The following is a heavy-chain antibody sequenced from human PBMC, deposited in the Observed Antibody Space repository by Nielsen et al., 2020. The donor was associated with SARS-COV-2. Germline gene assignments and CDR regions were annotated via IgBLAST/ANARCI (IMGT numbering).Heavy chain of an antibody. CDR1: GYTFSNYA. V-gene: IGHV1-18*01. Sequence: ASVKVSCKASGYTFSNYAMNWVRQAPGQGLEWMGRINPYSGGTNYAQRLQGRVTMTTDTSTTTAYMELRSLRSDDTAVYYCARVVEGDDFWSGYSNGVDVWGQGTTVSVS. CDR3: ARVVEGDDFWSGYSNGVDV. CDR2: INPYSGGT. D-gene: IGHD3-3*01. J-gene: IGHJ6*02.